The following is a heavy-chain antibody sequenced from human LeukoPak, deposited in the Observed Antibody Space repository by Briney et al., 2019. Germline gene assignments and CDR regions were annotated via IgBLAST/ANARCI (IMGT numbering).Heavy chain of an antibody. CDR3: ARGGSGWAFDY. CDR1: GFTFSNYW. J-gene: IGHJ4*02. V-gene: IGHV3-74*01. D-gene: IGHD6-19*01. Sequence: GGSLRLSCAASGFTFSNYWMHWVRQAPGKGLVWVSHIYKDGSNPNYADSVKGRFTISRDNAKNTLYLQMNSLRAEDTAVYYCARGGSGWAFDYWGQGTLVTVSS. CDR2: IYKDGSNP.